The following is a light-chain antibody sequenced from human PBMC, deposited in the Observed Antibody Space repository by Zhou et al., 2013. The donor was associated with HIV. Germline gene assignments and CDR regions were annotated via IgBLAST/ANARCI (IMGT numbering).Light chain of an antibody. J-gene: IGKJ3*01. CDR2: LGS. V-gene: IGKV2-28*01. CDR3: MQALQTPFT. CDR1: QSLLHSNGYNY. Sequence: TQSPFFLPVTLGQPASISCRSSQSLLHSNGYNYLDWYLQKPGQSPQLLIYLGSNRASGVPDRFSGSGSGTDFTLKISRVEAEDVGVYYCMQALQTPFTFGPGTKVDIK.